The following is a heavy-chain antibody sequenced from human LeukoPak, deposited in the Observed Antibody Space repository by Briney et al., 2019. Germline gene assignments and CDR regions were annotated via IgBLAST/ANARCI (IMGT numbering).Heavy chain of an antibody. D-gene: IGHD3-3*01. J-gene: IGHJ4*02. CDR3: ASRRLRFLEWHAYYFDY. CDR2: INHSGST. V-gene: IGHV4-34*01. CDR1: GGSFSGYY. Sequence: SETLSLTCAVYGGSFSGYYWSWIRQPPGKGLEWIGEINHSGSTNYNPSLKSRVTTSVDTSKNQFSLKLSSVTAADTAVYYCASRRLRFLEWHAYYFDYWGQGTLVTVSS.